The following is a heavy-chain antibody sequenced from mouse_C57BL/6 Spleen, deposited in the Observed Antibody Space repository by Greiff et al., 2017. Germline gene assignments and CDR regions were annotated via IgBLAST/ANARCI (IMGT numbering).Heavy chain of an antibody. CDR2: INPNNGGT. Sequence: DVKLQESGPELVKPGASVKIPCKASGYTFTDYNMDWVKQSHGKSLEWIGDINPNNGGTIYNQKFKGKATLTVDKSSSTAYMELRSLTSEDTAVYYCARYGGLAWFAYWGQGTLVTVSA. D-gene: IGHD1-1*01. CDR3: ARYGGLAWFAY. CDR1: GYTFTDYN. J-gene: IGHJ3*01. V-gene: IGHV1-18*01.